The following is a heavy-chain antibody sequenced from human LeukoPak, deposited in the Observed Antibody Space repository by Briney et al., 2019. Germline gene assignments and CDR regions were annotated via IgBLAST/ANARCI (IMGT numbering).Heavy chain of an antibody. CDR2: INDRGSST. D-gene: IGHD2-15*01. Sequence: GGSLRLSCAGSGFTFSRYAKRWVRQATGRGLEWVSAINDRGSSTFHADSVKGRLTISRANSKNTLYLQMNSLRAEDTAIYYCAKGSANARPYYFDYWGQGTLVTVSS. CDR1: GFTFSRYA. V-gene: IGHV3-23*01. CDR3: AKGSANARPYYFDY. J-gene: IGHJ4*02.